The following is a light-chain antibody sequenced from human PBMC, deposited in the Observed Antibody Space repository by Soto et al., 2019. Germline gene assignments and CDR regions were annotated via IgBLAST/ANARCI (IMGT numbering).Light chain of an antibody. CDR1: QGISNY. Sequence: DIQMTQSPSSLSASVGDRVTITCRASQGISNYLAWYQQKPGKVPKLLIYAASTLQSGVPSRFRGSGSGKVFTLTISSLHPEDVKTYYCKKKNSPPFIFARGTKVYI. CDR3: KKKNSPPFI. CDR2: AAS. J-gene: IGKJ3*01. V-gene: IGKV1-27*01.